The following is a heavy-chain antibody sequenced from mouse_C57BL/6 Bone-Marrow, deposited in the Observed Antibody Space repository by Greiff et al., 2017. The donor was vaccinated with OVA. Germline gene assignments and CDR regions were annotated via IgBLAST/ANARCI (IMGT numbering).Heavy chain of an antibody. V-gene: IGHV6-3*01. CDR3: TESPLDYGSSFAY. J-gene: IGHJ3*01. CDR1: GFTFSNYW. CDR2: IRLKSDNYAT. D-gene: IGHD1-1*01. Sequence: EVKLMESGGGLVQPGGSMKLSCVASGFTFSNYWMNWVRQSPEKGLEWVAQIRLKSDNYATHYAESVKGRFTISRDDSKSSVYLQMNNLRAEDTGIYYCTESPLDYGSSFAYWGQGTLVTVSA.